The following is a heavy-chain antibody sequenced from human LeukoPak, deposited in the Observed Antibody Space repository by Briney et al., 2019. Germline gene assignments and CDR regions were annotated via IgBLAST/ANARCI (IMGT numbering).Heavy chain of an antibody. D-gene: IGHD4-17*01. V-gene: IGHV1-46*01. CDR3: ASSTTVTPADY. J-gene: IGHJ4*02. CDR2: INPSGGST. CDR1: GYTFTSYY. Sequence: ASVTVSCTASGYTFTSYYMHWVRQAPGQGLEWMGIINPSGGSTSYAQKFQGRVTMTRDTSTSTVYMELSSLRSEDTAVYYCASSTTVTPADYWGQGTLVTVSS.